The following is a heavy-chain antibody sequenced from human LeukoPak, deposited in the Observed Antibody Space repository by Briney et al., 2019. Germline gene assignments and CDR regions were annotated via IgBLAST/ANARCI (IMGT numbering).Heavy chain of an antibody. CDR2: IYHNGNT. J-gene: IGHJ4*02. D-gene: IGHD6-19*01. CDR3: ARGGWYVDY. Sequence: SETLFLTCTVSGDSISSSYWSWIRQPPEKGLEWIGYIYHNGNTDYNPSLKSRVTISVETPKNQFSLKLSSVTAADTAVYYCARGGWYVDYWGQGTLVTVSS. V-gene: IGHV4-59*01. CDR1: GDSISSSY.